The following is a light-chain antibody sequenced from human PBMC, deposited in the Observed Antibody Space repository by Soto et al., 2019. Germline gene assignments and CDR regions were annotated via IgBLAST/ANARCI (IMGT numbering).Light chain of an antibody. CDR2: AAF. J-gene: IGKJ1*01. CDR1: QGISTY. V-gene: IGKV1-9*01. Sequence: DIQLTQSPSFLSASVGDRVTITCRASQGISTYLAWYQQKPGKAPKLLIYAAFDLENGVPSRFRGSGSGTEFTLTISSLQPEDFATYYCQQLDTYPRTFGPGTKVDIK. CDR3: QQLDTYPRT.